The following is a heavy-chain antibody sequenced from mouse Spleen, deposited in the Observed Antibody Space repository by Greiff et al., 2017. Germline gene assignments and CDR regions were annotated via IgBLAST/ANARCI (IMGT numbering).Heavy chain of an antibody. D-gene: IGHD3-2*01. J-gene: IGHJ3*01. Sequence: EVMLVESEGGLVQPGSSMKLSCTASGFTFSDYYMAWVRQVPEKGLEWVANINYDGSSTYYLDSLKSRFIISRDNAKNILYLQMSSLKSEDTATYYCARERDSSGYLWFAYWGQGTLVTVSA. CDR3: ARERDSSGYLWFAY. CDR2: INYDGSST. CDR1: GFTFSDYY. V-gene: IGHV5-16*01.